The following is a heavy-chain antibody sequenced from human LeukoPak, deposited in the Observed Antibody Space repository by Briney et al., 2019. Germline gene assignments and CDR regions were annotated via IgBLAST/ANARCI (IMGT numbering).Heavy chain of an antibody. D-gene: IGHD2-2*01. Sequence: SETLSLTCTVSGDSISSSSYFWACIRQPPGRGLEWIGSIFYSGTTYYNPSTKSRVTISVDTSRNQFSLKLSSVPAADTAVFYCARLVGATGAFDIWGQGTMVTVSS. J-gene: IGHJ3*02. V-gene: IGHV4-39*01. CDR3: ARLVGATGAFDI. CDR1: GDSISSSSYF. CDR2: IFYSGTT.